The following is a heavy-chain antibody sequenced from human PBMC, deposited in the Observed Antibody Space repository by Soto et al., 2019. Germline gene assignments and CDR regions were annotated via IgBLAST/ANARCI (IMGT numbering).Heavy chain of an antibody. CDR3: ARRVGGFDY. D-gene: IGHD3-10*01. CDR1: RGYVNTFH. V-gene: IGHV4-4*07. Sequence: SETLSLTCTVSRGYVNTFHWSWVRQPAGKGLEWIGRIYPSGNTNYSPSLKSRVTISVDTSKNQFSLKLSSVTAADTAVYYCARRVGGFDYWGQGTLVTVSS. CDR2: IYPSGNT. J-gene: IGHJ4*02.